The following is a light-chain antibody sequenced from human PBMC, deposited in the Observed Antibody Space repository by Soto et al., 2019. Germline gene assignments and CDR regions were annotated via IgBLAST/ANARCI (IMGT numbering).Light chain of an antibody. CDR1: SSDVGGHDY. CDR2: EVS. V-gene: IGLV2-14*01. J-gene: IGLJ1*01. Sequence: QSSLTQPACVSGSPGQSITISCTGISSDVGGHDYVSLYQQHPGKVPKLMIYEVSNRPSGVSNRFSGSKSGDTASLTISGLQAEDEADYYCSSYTSSSTFVFGTGTKV. CDR3: SSYTSSSTFV.